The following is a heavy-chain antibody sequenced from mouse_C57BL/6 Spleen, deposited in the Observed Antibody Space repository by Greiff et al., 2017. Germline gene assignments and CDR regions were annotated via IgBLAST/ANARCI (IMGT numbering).Heavy chain of an antibody. CDR2: IDPNRGGT. CDR1: GYTFPCSW. CDR3: ARGTTVVADY. V-gene: IGHV1-72*01. D-gene: IGHD1-1*01. Sequence: QVQLQQPGAELVKPGASVQLSCKASGYTFPCSWMHWVKPRPGRGLEWSGRIDPNRGGTKYNEKFKSKATLTVDKPSSTAYMQLSSLTSEDSAVDYCARGTTVVADYGGQGTTLTVAS. J-gene: IGHJ2*01.